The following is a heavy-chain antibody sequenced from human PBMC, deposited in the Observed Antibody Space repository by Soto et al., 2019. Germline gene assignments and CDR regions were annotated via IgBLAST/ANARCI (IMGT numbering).Heavy chain of an antibody. CDR2: MNPNSGNT. CDR3: ARERTRGFDP. V-gene: IGHV1-8*01. CDR1: GYTFTSYD. Sequence: ASVKVSCKASGYTFTSYDINWVRQATGQGLEWMGWMNPNSGNTAYAQKFLGRVTMTRNTSISTAYMELSSLGSEDTAVYYCARERTRGFDPWGQGTLVTVSS. J-gene: IGHJ5*02.